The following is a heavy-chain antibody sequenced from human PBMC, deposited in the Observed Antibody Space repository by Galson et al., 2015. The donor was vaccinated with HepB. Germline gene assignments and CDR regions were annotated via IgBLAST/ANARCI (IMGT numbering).Heavy chain of an antibody. J-gene: IGHJ4*02. CDR3: ARTPQLWYEATLFDN. V-gene: IGHV3-30-3*01. CDR2: ISYDGSTK. Sequence: SLRLSCAASGFSFSTYAMRWVRQAPGKGLEWVAVISYDGSTKYYADSVKGRFTISRDNSKNTLSLQMNSLTAEDTAVYFCARTPQLWYEATLFDNWGQGTLVTVTS. D-gene: IGHD5-18*01. CDR1: GFSFSTYA.